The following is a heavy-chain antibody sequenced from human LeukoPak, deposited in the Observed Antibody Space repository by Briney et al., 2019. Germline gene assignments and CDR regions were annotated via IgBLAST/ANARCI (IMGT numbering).Heavy chain of an antibody. V-gene: IGHV4-59*12. CDR2: IYHSGST. J-gene: IGHJ2*01. Sequence: SETLSLTCTVSGGSISSYYWSWIRQPPGKGLEWIGYIYHSGSTYYNPSLKSRVTISVDRSKNQFSLKLSSVTAADTAVYYCARRVRNWYFDLWGRGTLVTVSS. CDR3: ARRVRNWYFDL. CDR1: GGSISSYY.